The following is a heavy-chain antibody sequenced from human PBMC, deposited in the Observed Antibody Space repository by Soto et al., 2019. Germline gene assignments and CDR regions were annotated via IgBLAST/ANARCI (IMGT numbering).Heavy chain of an antibody. CDR3: ARDALVVVTAIANWFDP. CDR2: INAGNGNT. CDR1: GYTFTSYA. J-gene: IGHJ5*02. V-gene: IGHV1-3*01. D-gene: IGHD2-21*02. Sequence: ASVKVSCKASGYTFTSYAMHWVRQAPGQGLEWMGWINAGNGNTKYSQKFQGRVTITRDTSASTAYMELSSLRSEDTAVYYCARDALVVVTAIANWFDPWGQGTLVTVSS.